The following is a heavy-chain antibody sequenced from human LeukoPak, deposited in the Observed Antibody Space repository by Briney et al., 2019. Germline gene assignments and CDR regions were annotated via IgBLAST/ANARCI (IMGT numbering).Heavy chain of an antibody. CDR2: ISAYNGNT. V-gene: IGHV1-18*01. CDR1: GYTFTSYG. J-gene: IGHJ4*02. Sequence: ASVKVSCKASGYTFTSYGISWVRQAPGQGLEWMGWISAYNGNTNYAQKLQGRVTMTTDTSTSTAYMELRSPRSDDTAVYYCARDPRRGQQLVHFDYWGQGTLVTVSS. D-gene: IGHD6-13*01. CDR3: ARDPRRGQQLVHFDY.